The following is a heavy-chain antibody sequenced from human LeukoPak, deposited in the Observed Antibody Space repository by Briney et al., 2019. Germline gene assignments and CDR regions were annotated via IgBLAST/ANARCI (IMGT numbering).Heavy chain of an antibody. J-gene: IGHJ5*02. CDR2: INPSGGST. D-gene: IGHD6-13*01. Sequence: ASVKVSCTASGYTFINHNMHWVRQAPGQGLEWMGIINPSGGSTSYAQKFQGRITMTRDMSTSTVYMELSSLRSEDTAVYYCAREESWSASEWFDPWGQGTLVTVSS. V-gene: IGHV1-46*01. CDR3: AREESWSASEWFDP. CDR1: GYTFINHN.